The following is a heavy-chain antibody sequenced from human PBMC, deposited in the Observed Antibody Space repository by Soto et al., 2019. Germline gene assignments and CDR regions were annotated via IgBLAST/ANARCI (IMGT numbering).Heavy chain of an antibody. V-gene: IGHV3-23*01. CDR3: AKGGYSYGLLFDN. CDR1: GFTFSSYA. CDR2: IGGRGSST. D-gene: IGHD5-18*01. J-gene: IGHJ4*02. Sequence: EVQLLESGGGLVQPGGSLRLSCAASGFTFSSYAMSWVRQAPGKGLEWVSGIGGRGSSTYYADSVKGRFTISRDNSKNTLYLQLNSLRAEDTAVYYCAKGGYSYGLLFDNWGQGTLVTVSS.